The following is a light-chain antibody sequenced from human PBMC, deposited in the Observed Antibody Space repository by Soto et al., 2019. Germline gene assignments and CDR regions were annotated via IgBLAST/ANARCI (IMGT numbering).Light chain of an antibody. V-gene: IGLV1-40*01. CDR2: GXS. J-gene: IGLJ1*01. CDR1: SSNIGAGYD. CDR3: QSYDSSLSGYV. Sequence: QSVLRQPPSVYGAPGHRGSISCTGRSSNIGAGYDVHWYQQLPGTAPKLLIYGXSXRPPGFPDRFSGSKSGTSASLAITGLQAEDEADYYCQSYDSSLSGYVFGTGTKVTVL.